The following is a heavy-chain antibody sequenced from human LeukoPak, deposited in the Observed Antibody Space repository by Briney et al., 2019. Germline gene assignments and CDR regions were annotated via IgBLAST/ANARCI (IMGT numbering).Heavy chain of an antibody. V-gene: IGHV3-74*01. J-gene: IGHJ4*02. CDR3: VVGGSPGY. Sequence: GGSLRLSCAASGLAFSAYKMHWVRQAPRKGLVWVSRISTDGYTTDYADFVQGRFTASRDNTKNTWSLEMNSLRAEDTAVYYCVVGGSPGYWGQGILVTVSS. D-gene: IGHD2-15*01. CDR2: ISTDGYTT. CDR1: GLAFSAYK.